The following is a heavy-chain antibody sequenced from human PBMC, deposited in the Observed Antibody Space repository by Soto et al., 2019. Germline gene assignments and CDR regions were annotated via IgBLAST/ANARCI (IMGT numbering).Heavy chain of an antibody. D-gene: IGHD5-18*01. CDR1: GDSISSSGYY. CDR2: IYHSGST. V-gene: IGHV4-39*07. J-gene: IGHJ4*02. Sequence: SETLSLTCTVSGDSISSSGYYWGWIRQPPGKGLEWIGCIYHSGSTYYNPSLKSRVTISVDTSKNQFSLKLSSVTAADTAVYYCARDGEGYSYGYHYFDYWGQGTLVTVSS. CDR3: ARDGEGYSYGYHYFDY.